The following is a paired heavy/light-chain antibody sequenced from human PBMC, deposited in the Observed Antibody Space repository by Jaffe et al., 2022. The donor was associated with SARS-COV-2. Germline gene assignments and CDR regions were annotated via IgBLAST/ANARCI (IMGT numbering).Heavy chain of an antibody. V-gene: IGHV4-34*01. CDR3: ARGIWSTSSSHDGSAYVY. D-gene: IGHD3-22*01. J-gene: IGHJ4*02. CDR1: GGSLSGYY. CDR2: INHSGTT. Sequence: QVQLQQWGAGLLKPSETLSLTCAVHGGSLSGYYWSWIRQPPGKGLEWIGEINHSGTTIYNSALKSRVTMSLDTPKNQLSLRLTSVTAADTAVYYCARGIWSTSSSHDGSAYVYWGQGTLVTVSS.
Light chain of an antibody. CDR2: YDA. CDR1: NIGDKS. J-gene: IGLJ2*01. CDR3: QVWDSTTDHVV. Sequence: YVLTQPPSVSVAPGKTANITCGGNNIGDKSVHWHLQKPGQAPVLVIYYDADRPSGIPERFSGSTSGNTATLTISRVEAGDEAAYYCQVWDSTTDHVVFGGGTKLTVL. V-gene: IGLV3-21*04.